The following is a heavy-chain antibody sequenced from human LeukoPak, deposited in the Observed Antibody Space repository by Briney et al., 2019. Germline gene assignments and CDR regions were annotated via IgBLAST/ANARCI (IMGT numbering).Heavy chain of an antibody. CDR3: ARGYGGIYYYYMDV. J-gene: IGHJ6*03. CDR1: GGSISSGSYY. CDR2: IYTSGST. Sequence: SETLSLTCTVPGGSISSGSYYWSWIRQPAGKGLEWIGRIYTSGSTNYNPSLKSRVTISVDTSKNQFSLKVSSVTAADTAVYYCARGYGGIYYYYMDVWGKGTTVTVSS. D-gene: IGHD3-16*01. V-gene: IGHV4-61*02.